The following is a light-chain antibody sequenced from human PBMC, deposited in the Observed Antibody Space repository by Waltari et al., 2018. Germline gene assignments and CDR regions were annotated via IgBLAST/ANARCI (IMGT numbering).Light chain of an antibody. CDR2: GRN. V-gene: IGLV3-19*01. Sequence: SSELTQDPAVSVALGQTVRITCHGDSLRSYYASWYQQRPGQAPVLVAYGRNNRPSGIPDRFSGSSSGTTAYLTLSGAQAEDEADYYCNSRDTSGHLVVFGGGTKLTVL. CDR1: SLRSYY. CDR3: NSRDTSGHLVV. J-gene: IGLJ2*01.